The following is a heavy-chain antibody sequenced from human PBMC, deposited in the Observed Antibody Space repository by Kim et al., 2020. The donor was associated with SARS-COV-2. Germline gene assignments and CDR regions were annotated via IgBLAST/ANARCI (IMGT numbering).Heavy chain of an antibody. D-gene: IGHD2-2*01. V-gene: IGHV4-34*01. CDR1: GGSFSGYY. J-gene: IGHJ5*02. CDR2: INHSGST. Sequence: SETLSLTCAVYGGSFSGYYWSWIRQPPGKGLEWIGEINHSGSTNYNPSLKSRVTISVDTSKNQFSLKLSSVTAADTAVYYCARASLYQLLHNWFDPWGQGTLVTVSS. CDR3: ARASLYQLLHNWFDP.